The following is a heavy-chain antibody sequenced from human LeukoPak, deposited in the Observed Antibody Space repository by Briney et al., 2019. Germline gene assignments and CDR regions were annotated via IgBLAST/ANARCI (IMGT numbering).Heavy chain of an antibody. CDR2: INHSGST. V-gene: IGHV4-34*01. Sequence: PSETLSLTCAVYGGSFSGYYWSWIRQPPGKGLERIGEINHSGSTNYNPSLKSRVTISVDTSKNQFSLKLSSVTAADTAVYYCARSPGDSSGYYFYFDYWGQGTLVTVSS. J-gene: IGHJ4*02. CDR3: ARSPGDSSGYYFYFDY. CDR1: GGSFSGYY. D-gene: IGHD3-22*01.